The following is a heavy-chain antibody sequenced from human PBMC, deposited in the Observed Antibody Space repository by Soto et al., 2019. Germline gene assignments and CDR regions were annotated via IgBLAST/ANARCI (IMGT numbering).Heavy chain of an antibody. CDR3: AREITVTGAFDI. J-gene: IGHJ3*02. V-gene: IGHV3-33*01. Sequence: GGSLRLSCAASGFTFSSYGMHWVRQAPGKGLEWVAVIWYDGSNKYYADSVKGRFTISRDNSKNTLYLQMNSLRAEDTAVYYCAREITVTGAFDIWGQGTMVTVSS. CDR1: GFTFSSYG. D-gene: IGHD4-4*01. CDR2: IWYDGSNK.